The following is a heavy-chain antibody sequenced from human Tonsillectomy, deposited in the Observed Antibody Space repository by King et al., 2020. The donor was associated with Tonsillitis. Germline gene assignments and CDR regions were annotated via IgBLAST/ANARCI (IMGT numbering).Heavy chain of an antibody. CDR3: ARDGWGYCSSTSCPDAFDI. Sequence: QLVQSGAEVKKPGSSVKVSCKASGGTFSSYAISWVRQAPGQGLEWMGGIIPIFGTANYAQKFQGRVTITADESTSPAYMELSSLGSEDTAVYYCARDGWGYCSSTSCPDAFDIWGQGTMVTVSS. D-gene: IGHD2-2*01. J-gene: IGHJ3*02. CDR2: IIPIFGTA. CDR1: GGTFSSYA. V-gene: IGHV1-69*01.